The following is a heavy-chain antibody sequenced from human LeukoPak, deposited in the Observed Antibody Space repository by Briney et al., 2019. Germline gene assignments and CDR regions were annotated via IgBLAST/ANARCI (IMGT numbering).Heavy chain of an antibody. V-gene: IGHV4-39*07. Sequence: SETLSLTCNVSGGSISSSSYYWGWIRQPPGKGLEWIGSIYYSGSTYYNPSLKSRVTISVDTSKNQFSLKLSSVTAADTAVYYCASTLLWFGELTSRENYYYMDVWGKGTTVTVSS. CDR1: GGSISSSSYY. CDR2: IYYSGST. D-gene: IGHD3-10*01. CDR3: ASTLLWFGELTSRENYYYMDV. J-gene: IGHJ6*03.